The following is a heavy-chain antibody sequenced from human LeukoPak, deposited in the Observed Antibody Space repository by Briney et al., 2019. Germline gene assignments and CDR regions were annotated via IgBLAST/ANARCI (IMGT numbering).Heavy chain of an antibody. Sequence: ASVKVSCKASRYTFTGYYIHWVRQAPGQGLEWMGRINPNNGATNYAQKLQGRVTITGDTSISTAYMELSSLRSDDTAVYYCTRESGSYHGNDYWGQGTLVTVSS. V-gene: IGHV1-2*06. CDR1: RYTFTGYY. CDR3: TRESGSYHGNDY. D-gene: IGHD1-26*01. CDR2: INPNNGAT. J-gene: IGHJ4*02.